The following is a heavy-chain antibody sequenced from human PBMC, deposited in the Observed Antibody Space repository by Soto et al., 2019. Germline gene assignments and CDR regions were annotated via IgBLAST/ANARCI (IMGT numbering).Heavy chain of an antibody. CDR3: ARPDEPLCWQYGRDV. Sequence: QVRLVESGGGVVQPGRSLRLSCAASGFTFSSYGMQWVRKAPGKGLVWVSLIWYDGSNKYYEDSVKGRFTISRDNYKNTLFLHMNSLRDEDTAVYYCARPDEPLCWQYGRDVWRQGTTVTVSS. CDR2: IWYDGSNK. J-gene: IGHJ6*02. CDR1: GFTFSSYG. V-gene: IGHV3-33*01. D-gene: IGHD3-10*02.